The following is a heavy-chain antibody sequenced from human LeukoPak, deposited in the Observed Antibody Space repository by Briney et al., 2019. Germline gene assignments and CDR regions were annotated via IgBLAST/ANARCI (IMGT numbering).Heavy chain of an antibody. D-gene: IGHD2-15*01. CDR3: AKGRALEVVAAFNY. V-gene: IGHV3-7*03. J-gene: IGHJ4*02. CDR2: IKKDGSEK. Sequence: GGSLRLSCAASGFTFSSDWMSWVRQAPGKGLEWVANIKKDGSEKYYVDSVKGRFTISRDNSKNTLYLQMNSLRADDTAIYYCAKGRALEVVAAFNYWGQGTVVTASS. CDR1: GFTFSSDW.